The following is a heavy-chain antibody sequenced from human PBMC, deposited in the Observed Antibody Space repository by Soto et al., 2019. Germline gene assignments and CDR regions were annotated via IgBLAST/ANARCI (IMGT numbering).Heavy chain of an antibody. CDR1: GGSFSGYY. J-gene: IGHJ5*02. CDR2: INHSGST. V-gene: IGHV4-34*01. D-gene: IGHD3-3*01. CDR3: AREGRIFGVVTQGWFDP. Sequence: SETLSLTCAVYGGSFSGYYWGWIRQPPGKGLEWIGEINHSGSTNYNPSLKSRVTISVDTSKNQFSLKLSSVTAADTAVYYCAREGRIFGVVTQGWFDPWGQGTLVTVSS.